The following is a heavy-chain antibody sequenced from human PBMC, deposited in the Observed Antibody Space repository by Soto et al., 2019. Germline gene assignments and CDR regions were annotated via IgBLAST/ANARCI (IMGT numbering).Heavy chain of an antibody. Sequence: QVQLQQWGAGLLKPSETLSLTCAVYGGSFSGYYWSWIRQPPGKGLEWIGEINHSGSTNYNPSLKSRVTISVYTSKNQFSLKLSSVAAADTAVYYCARGRAVLWFGELSPNRDYMDVWGKGTTVTVSS. J-gene: IGHJ6*03. CDR3: ARGRAVLWFGELSPNRDYMDV. CDR2: INHSGST. V-gene: IGHV4-34*01. D-gene: IGHD3-10*01. CDR1: GGSFSGYY.